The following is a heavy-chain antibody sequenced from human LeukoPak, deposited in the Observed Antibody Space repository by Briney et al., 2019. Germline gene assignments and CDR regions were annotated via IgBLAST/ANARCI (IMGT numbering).Heavy chain of an antibody. V-gene: IGHV1-69*13. D-gene: IGHD2-2*01. CDR3: ASGFCSTSCYYYYGMDV. CDR2: IIPIFGTA. Sequence: GASVKVSCKASGYTFTSYAISWVRQAPGQGLEWMGGIIPIFGTANYAQKFQGRVTITADESTSTAYMELSSLRSEDTAVYYCASGFCSTSCYYYYGMDVWGQGTTVTVSS. J-gene: IGHJ6*02. CDR1: GYTFTSYA.